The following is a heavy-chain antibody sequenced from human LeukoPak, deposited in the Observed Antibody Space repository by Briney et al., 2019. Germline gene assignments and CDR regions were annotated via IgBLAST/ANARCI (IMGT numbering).Heavy chain of an antibody. Sequence: GGSLRLSCVASGFTLSTYAMSWVRQTPGKGLEWVAATSSSDAGTYHADSVRGRFTISRDNSKNTLYLQMNSLRAEDAAVYFCAKAPVTSCRGAYCYPFDSWGQGTLVTVSS. CDR3: AKAPVTSCRGAYCYPFDS. CDR1: GFTLSTYA. J-gene: IGHJ4*02. CDR2: TSSSDAGT. V-gene: IGHV3-23*01. D-gene: IGHD2-21*01.